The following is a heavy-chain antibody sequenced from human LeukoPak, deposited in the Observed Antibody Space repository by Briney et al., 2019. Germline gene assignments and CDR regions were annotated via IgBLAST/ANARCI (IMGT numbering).Heavy chain of an antibody. D-gene: IGHD5-18*01. CDR3: ASGGYSYGFDY. V-gene: IGHV4-30-2*01. CDR1: GGSISSGGYS. CDR2: IYHNGNT. J-gene: IGHJ4*02. Sequence: SETLSLTCAVSGGSISSGGYSWSWIRQPPGKGLEWIGYIYHNGNTYYSPSLKSRVTISVDRSKNQLSLKLSSVTAADTAMYYCASGGYSYGFDYWGQGTLVTVSS.